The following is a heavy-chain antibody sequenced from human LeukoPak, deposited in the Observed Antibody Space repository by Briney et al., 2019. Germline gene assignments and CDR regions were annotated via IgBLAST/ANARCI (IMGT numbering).Heavy chain of an antibody. CDR2: ISDSGGTT. Sequence: PGGSLRLSCAASGFTFSSYAMSWVRQAPGKGLEWVAGISDSGGTTSYADSVKGRFTISRDDPKNTLYLQMNSLRAEDTAVYFCAERGVVIRVILVGFHKEAYYFDSWGQGALVTVSS. CDR3: AERGVVIRVILVGFHKEAYYFDS. V-gene: IGHV3-23*01. D-gene: IGHD3-22*01. J-gene: IGHJ4*02. CDR1: GFTFSSYA.